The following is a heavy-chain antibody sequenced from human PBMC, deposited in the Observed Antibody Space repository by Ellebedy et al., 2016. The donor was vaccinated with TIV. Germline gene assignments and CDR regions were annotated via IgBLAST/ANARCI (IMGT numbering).Heavy chain of an antibody. CDR1: GFTFSSYS. CDR2: ISSSSSYI. D-gene: IGHD5-18*01. Sequence: PWGSLRLSCAVSGFTFSSYSMNWVRQAPGKGLEWVSFISSSSSYIYYADLVKGRFTISRDHAKNSLYLQMNSLRAEDTAVYYCARVDTARLVWADLDYWGQGTLVTVSS. V-gene: IGHV3-21*05. J-gene: IGHJ4*02. CDR3: ARVDTARLVWADLDY.